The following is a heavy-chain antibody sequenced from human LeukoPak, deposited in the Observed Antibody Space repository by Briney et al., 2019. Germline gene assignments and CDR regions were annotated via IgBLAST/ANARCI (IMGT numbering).Heavy chain of an antibody. CDR1: GGTFSSYA. J-gene: IGHJ6*02. CDR3: ERLLRSGQTYYYCGMDV. V-gene: IGHV1-69*04. D-gene: IGHD6-19*01. CDR2: IIPILGIA. Sequence: ASVKVSCKASGGTFSSYAISWVRQAPGQGLEWMGRIIPILGIANYAQKFQGRVTITADKSTSTAYMELSSLRSEDTDVYYCERLLRSGQTYYYCGMDVWGQGTTVTVSS.